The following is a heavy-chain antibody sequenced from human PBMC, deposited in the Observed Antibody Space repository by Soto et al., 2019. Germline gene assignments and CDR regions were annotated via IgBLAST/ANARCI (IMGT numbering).Heavy chain of an antibody. CDR2: ISSSSSTI. V-gene: IGHV3-48*01. D-gene: IGHD2-2*01. Sequence: GGSLRLSCAASGFTFSSYSMNWVRQAPGKGLEWVSYISSSSSTIYYADSVKGRFTISRDNAKNSLYLQMNSLGAEDTAVYYCARPGGDIVVVPAAPEAPIVTGAFDIWGQGTMVTVSS. CDR1: GFTFSSYS. J-gene: IGHJ3*02. CDR3: ARPGGDIVVVPAAPEAPIVTGAFDI.